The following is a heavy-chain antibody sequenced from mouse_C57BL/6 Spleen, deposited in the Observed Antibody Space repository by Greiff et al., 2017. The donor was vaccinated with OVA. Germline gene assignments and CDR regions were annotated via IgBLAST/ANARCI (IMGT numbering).Heavy chain of an antibody. CDR2: IWSGGST. V-gene: IGHV2-2*01. CDR3: ARKEGYDYGGGYAMDY. J-gene: IGHJ4*01. D-gene: IGHD2-4*01. CDR1: GFSLTSYG. Sequence: QVQLQQSGPGLVQPSQSLSITCTVSGFSLTSYGVHWVRQSPGKGLEWLGVIWSGGSTDYNAAFISRLSISKDNSKSQVFFKMNSLQADDTAIYYCARKEGYDYGGGYAMDYWGQGTSVTVSS.